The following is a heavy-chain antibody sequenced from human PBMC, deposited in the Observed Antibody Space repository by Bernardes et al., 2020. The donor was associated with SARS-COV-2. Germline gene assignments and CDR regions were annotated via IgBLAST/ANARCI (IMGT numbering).Heavy chain of an antibody. CDR1: GFTFSTKG. J-gene: IGHJ6*02. V-gene: IGHV3-33*01. CDR2: IWYDGSNK. CDR3: ARDRLTRRMDV. Sequence: GGSLSLSCAASGFTFSTKGMHWVRQAPGKGLEWVAVIWYDGSNKYYADSVKGRFTISRDNSKNTLYLQMNSLRAEDTAVYYCARDRLTRRMDVWGQGTTVTVSS. D-gene: IGHD2-2*01.